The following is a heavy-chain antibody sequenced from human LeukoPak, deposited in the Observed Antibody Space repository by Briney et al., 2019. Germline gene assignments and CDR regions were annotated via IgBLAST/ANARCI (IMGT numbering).Heavy chain of an antibody. D-gene: IGHD3-22*01. CDR1: RYTLTDYY. Sequence: ASVKVSCKASRYTLTDYYTHWVRQAPGQGLEWMGRINPNSGGTNYAQKFQGRVTMTRDTSISTVYMELSRLRSDDTAVYYCARVGYYESSGYYEYWGQGTLVTVSS. CDR3: ARVGYYESSGYYEY. CDR2: INPNSGGT. J-gene: IGHJ4*02. V-gene: IGHV1-2*06.